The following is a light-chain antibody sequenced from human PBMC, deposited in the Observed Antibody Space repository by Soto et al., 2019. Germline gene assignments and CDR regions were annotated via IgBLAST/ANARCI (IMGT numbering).Light chain of an antibody. J-gene: IGLJ1*01. CDR3: NSYTSSSTV. V-gene: IGLV2-14*01. CDR1: SSDAGDYKY. Sequence: QSALTQPASVSGSPGQSITISCTGTSSDAGDYKYVSWYQQHPGKAPKLMIYEVSNRPSGVSNRFSGSKSGNTASLTISGLRAEDEADYYCNSYTSSSTVFGTGTKPTVL. CDR2: EVS.